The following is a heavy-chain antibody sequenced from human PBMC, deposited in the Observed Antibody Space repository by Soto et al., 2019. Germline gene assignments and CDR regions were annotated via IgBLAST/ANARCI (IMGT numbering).Heavy chain of an antibody. CDR1: GGSISSGDYY. J-gene: IGHJ6*02. D-gene: IGHD3-16*01. Sequence: SETLSLTCTVSGGSISSGDYYWSWIRQPPGKGLEWIGYIYYSGSTYYNPSLKSRVTISVDTSKNQFSLKLSSVTAADTAVYHCARDLGLFAQHRMDVWGQGTTVTVSS. CDR2: IYYSGST. CDR3: ARDLGLFAQHRMDV. V-gene: IGHV4-30-4*01.